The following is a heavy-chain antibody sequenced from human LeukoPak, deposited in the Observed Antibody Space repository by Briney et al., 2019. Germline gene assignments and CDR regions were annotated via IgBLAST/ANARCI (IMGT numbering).Heavy chain of an antibody. V-gene: IGHV4-4*07. D-gene: IGHD6-19*01. CDR2: IYTSGST. J-gene: IGHJ1*01. Sequence: SETLSLTCTVSGGSISSYYWSWIRQPPGKGLEWIGRIYTSGSTNYNPSLKSRVTMSVDTSKNQFSLKLSSVTAADTAVYYCASFSYSSGWYSPEYFQHWGQGTLVTVSS. CDR1: GGSISSYY. CDR3: ASFSYSSGWYSPEYFQH.